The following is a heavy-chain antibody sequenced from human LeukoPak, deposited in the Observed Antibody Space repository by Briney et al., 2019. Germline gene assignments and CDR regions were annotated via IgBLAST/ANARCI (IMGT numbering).Heavy chain of an antibody. Sequence: PGGSLRLFCAASGFTFSSYAMHWVRQAPGKGLEWVAVISYDGSNKYYADSVKGRFTISRDNSKNTLYLQMNSLRAEDTAVYYCARLAPRETLDIWGQGTMVTVSS. CDR3: ARLAPRETLDI. CDR1: GFTFSSYA. CDR2: ISYDGSNK. D-gene: IGHD6-6*01. J-gene: IGHJ3*02. V-gene: IGHV3-30-3*01.